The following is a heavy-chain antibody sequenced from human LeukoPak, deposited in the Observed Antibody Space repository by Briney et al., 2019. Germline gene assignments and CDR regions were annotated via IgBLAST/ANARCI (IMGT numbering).Heavy chain of an antibody. V-gene: IGHV3-33*01. D-gene: IGHD4-17*01. CDR3: ARDEVTTPRD. CDR1: GFTFSSYG. Sequence: GGSLRLSCAASGFTFSSYGMHWVRQAPGKGREGVAVMWYDGSNKYYADSVKGRFTISRDNSKNTLYMQMHSLRAEDTAVYYCARDEVTTPRDWGQGTLVAVSS. CDR2: MWYDGSNK. J-gene: IGHJ4*02.